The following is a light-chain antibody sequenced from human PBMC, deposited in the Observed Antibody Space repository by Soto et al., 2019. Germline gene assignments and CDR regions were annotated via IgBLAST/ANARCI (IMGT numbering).Light chain of an antibody. Sequence: DIQMTQSPSTLSASVGDRVTITCRASQSISSWLAWYQQKPGKAPKLLIYDASSLESGVPSRFSGSGSRTEFTLTISSLQPDDFAIYYCQQYSSYWTFGQGTKVEIK. CDR2: DAS. CDR3: QQYSSYWT. J-gene: IGKJ1*01. V-gene: IGKV1-5*01. CDR1: QSISSW.